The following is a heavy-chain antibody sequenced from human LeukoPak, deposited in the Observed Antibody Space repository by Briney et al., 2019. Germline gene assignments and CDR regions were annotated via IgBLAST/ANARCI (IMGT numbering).Heavy chain of an antibody. CDR3: ARHRGSSWDIFDH. V-gene: IGHV4-39*01. J-gene: IGHJ4*02. D-gene: IGHD6-13*01. CDR2: FYYGGNT. CDR1: GDSISSSNYY. Sequence: PSETLSLTCSVSGDSISSSNYYWGWIRQPPEKGLEYIGSFYYGGNTYYNPSLKSRVTISVDTSKNQFSLKLSSVTAADTAVYYCARHRGSSWDIFDHWGQGTLVTVSS.